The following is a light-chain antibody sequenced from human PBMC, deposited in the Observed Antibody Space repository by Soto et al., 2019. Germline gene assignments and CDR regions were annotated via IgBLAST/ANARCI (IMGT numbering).Light chain of an antibody. CDR3: CSYAGASGYV. CDR2: NIN. CDR1: SSDVGGYDH. J-gene: IGLJ1*01. Sequence: SALTQPRSVSGSPGQSVTISCTGTSSDVGGYDHVSWYQQYPDRAPKLLIYNINNRPSGVPDRFSGSKSGNTASLTISGLQIDDEADYYCCSYAGASGYVFGIGTKVTVL. V-gene: IGLV2-11*01.